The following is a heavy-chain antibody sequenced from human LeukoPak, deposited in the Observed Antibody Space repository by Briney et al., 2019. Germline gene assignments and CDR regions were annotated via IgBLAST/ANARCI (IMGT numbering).Heavy chain of an antibody. CDR1: GYTFTQYD. CDR3: ARRGRPIEYTSGWYGDFDY. V-gene: IGHV1-18*01. CDR2: IDTHIGNT. Sequence: GASVKVSCKASGYTFTQYDISWVRQPPGQGLEWMGWIDTHIGNTNYAQKFQGRVAMTADTSTTTASMELRSLRSDDTAVYYCARRGRPIEYTSGWYGDFDYWGQGTLVTVSS. D-gene: IGHD6-19*01. J-gene: IGHJ4*02.